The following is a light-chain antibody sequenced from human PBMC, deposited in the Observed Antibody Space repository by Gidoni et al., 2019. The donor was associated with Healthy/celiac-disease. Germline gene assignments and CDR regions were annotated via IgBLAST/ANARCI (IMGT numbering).Light chain of an antibody. V-gene: IGLV2-14*01. Sequence: QSALTQPASVSGSPGQSITISCTGPSSDVGGYNYVPWYQQHPGKAPKLMIYEVSNRPSGVPDRFSGSKSGNTASLTISGLQAEDEADYYCSSYTSSSTQVFGTGTKVTVL. CDR1: SSDVGGYNY. CDR3: SSYTSSSTQV. CDR2: EVS. J-gene: IGLJ1*01.